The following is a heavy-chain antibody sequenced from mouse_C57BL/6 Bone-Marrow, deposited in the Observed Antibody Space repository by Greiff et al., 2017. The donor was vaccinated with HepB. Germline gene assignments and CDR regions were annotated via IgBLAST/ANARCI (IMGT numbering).Heavy chain of an antibody. Sequence: EVKVEESGGGLVKPGGSLKLSCAASGFTFSSYTMSWVRQTPEKRLEWVATISGGGGNTYYPDSVKGRFTISRDNAKNTLYLQMSSLRSEDTALYYCARSQLGQFAYWGQGTLVTVSA. CDR1: GFTFSSYT. V-gene: IGHV5-9*01. CDR3: ARSQLGQFAY. CDR2: ISGGGGNT. J-gene: IGHJ3*01. D-gene: IGHD4-1*02.